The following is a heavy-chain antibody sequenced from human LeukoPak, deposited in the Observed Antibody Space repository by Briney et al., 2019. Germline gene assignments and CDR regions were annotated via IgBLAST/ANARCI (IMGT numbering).Heavy chain of an antibody. CDR1: GFTFDDYG. V-gene: IGHV3-20*04. J-gene: IGHJ4*02. D-gene: IGHD3-16*01. CDR2: ITGRGGGA. CDR3: ARGGSYYDTTTYAYYFDY. Sequence: GGSLRLSCAAGGFTFDDYGMNWVRQVPGKGLEWVSGITGRGGGAVYADSVKGRFMVSRDNAKNSLYLQMNSLRDEDTAFYYCARGGSYYDTTTYAYYFDYWGPGTVVTVSS.